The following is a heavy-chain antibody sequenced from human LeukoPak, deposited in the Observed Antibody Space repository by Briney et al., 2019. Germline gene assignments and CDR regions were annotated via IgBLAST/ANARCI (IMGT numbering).Heavy chain of an antibody. V-gene: IGHV4-59*01. Sequence: SETLSLTCTVSGGSISDYYWSWIRQPSGKGLEWIGYIYYSGSTHYNPSPKSRVTISVDTSKSQFSLKMTSVTSADTALYYCARDMGSVAGHDYWGQGTLVTVSS. CDR2: IYYSGST. D-gene: IGHD6-13*01. J-gene: IGHJ4*02. CDR1: GGSISDYY. CDR3: ARDMGSVAGHDY.